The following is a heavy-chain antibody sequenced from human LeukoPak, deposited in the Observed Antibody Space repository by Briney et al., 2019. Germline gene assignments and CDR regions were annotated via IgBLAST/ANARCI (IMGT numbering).Heavy chain of an antibody. CDR2: IYHSGST. V-gene: IGHV4-38-2*02. CDR3: ASGVGAALDY. J-gene: IGHJ4*02. D-gene: IGHD2-15*01. CDR1: GYSISSGYY. Sequence: SETLSLTCTVSGYSISSGYYWGWIRQPPGKGLEWIGSIYHSGSTYYNPSLKSRVTISVDTSKNQFSLKLSSVTAADTAVYYCASGVGAALDYWGQGTLVTVSS.